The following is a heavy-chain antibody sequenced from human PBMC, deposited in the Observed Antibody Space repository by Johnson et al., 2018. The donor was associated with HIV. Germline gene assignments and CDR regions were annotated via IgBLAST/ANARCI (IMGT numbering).Heavy chain of an antibody. CDR2: IYSGGRT. J-gene: IGHJ3*02. D-gene: IGHD6-13*01. CDR3: ARDLVGVVAAAGPVGDASDS. Sequence: VQLVESGGGLVQPGGSLRLSCAASGFTVSSNYMNCVRQASGKGLEWVSVIYSGGRTYYADSVKGRFTISRDNSKNTLYLQMSSLRVEDTAVYYCARDLVGVVAAAGPVGDASDSWGQGTVVTVSS. CDR1: GFTVSSNY. V-gene: IGHV3-66*01.